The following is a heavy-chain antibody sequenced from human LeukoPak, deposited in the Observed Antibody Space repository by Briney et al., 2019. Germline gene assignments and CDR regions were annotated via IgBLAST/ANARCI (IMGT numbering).Heavy chain of an antibody. D-gene: IGHD4-17*01. CDR1: GYTFTGYY. Sequence: ASVKVSCKASGYTFTGYYMHWVRQAPGQGLEWMGWINPNSGGTNYAQKFQGRVTMTRDTSISTAYMELSRLRSDDTAVYYCARDTPTVTTYLVWGQGTLVTVPS. CDR2: INPNSGGT. J-gene: IGHJ4*02. V-gene: IGHV1-2*02. CDR3: ARDTPTVTTYLV.